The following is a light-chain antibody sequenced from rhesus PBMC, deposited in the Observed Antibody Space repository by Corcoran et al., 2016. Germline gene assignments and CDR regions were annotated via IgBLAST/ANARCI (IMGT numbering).Light chain of an antibody. Sequence: DIQMTQSPSSLSASVGDTVTITCRASPSISSWLAWYQQKPGKAPKPLIYKASGLESGVPSRFSGRGLWTDFTLTISSLQPEDFATYYCQQYNSAPRTFGQGTKVEIK. V-gene: IGKV1-16*01. J-gene: IGKJ1*01. CDR1: PSISSW. CDR2: KAS. CDR3: QQYNSAPRT.